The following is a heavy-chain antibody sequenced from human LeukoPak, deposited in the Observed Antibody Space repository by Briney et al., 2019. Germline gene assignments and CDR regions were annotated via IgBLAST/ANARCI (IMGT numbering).Heavy chain of an antibody. CDR3: ARHTSNDHWFDP. Sequence: SETLSLTCTVSGGSISSYYWSWIRQPPGKGLEWIGYIYISGTTNYNPSLKSRVTISVDTFKNQFSLKLSSVTAADTAVYYCARHTSNDHWFDPWGQGTLVTVSS. J-gene: IGHJ5*02. V-gene: IGHV4-4*09. CDR1: GGSISSYY. CDR2: IYISGTT. D-gene: IGHD2-2*01.